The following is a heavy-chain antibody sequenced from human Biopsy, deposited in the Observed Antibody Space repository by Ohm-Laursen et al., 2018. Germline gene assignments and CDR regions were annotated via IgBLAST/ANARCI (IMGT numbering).Heavy chain of an antibody. CDR2: NSYTGYT. CDR1: GGSFTGHY. J-gene: IGHJ4*02. Sequence: SDTLSLICAVSGGSFTGHYWSWIRQPPGKGLEWIGHNSYTGYTSYNASLKSRVTISVDTSRNHFSLRLSSLTTADTAVYYCARGSNDFGGLCFPRWGQGTLLTVSS. CDR3: ARGSNDFGGLCFPR. D-gene: IGHD4-23*01. V-gene: IGHV4-59*11.